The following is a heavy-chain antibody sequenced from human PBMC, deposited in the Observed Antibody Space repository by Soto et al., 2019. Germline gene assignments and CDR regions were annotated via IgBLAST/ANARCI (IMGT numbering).Heavy chain of an antibody. CDR1: GHTLTEFS. CDR3: ARAPYSSSSFFFDY. CDR2: VHPSGGNT. D-gene: IGHD6-6*01. V-gene: IGHV1-46*01. J-gene: IGHJ4*02. Sequence: ASVKVSCKISGHTLTEFSIHWVRQAPGQGLEWMGIVHPSGGNTNYAQKFQGRVTMTWDTSTTTVYMELSSLRSDDTAVYYCARAPYSSSSFFFDYWGQGTPVTVSS.